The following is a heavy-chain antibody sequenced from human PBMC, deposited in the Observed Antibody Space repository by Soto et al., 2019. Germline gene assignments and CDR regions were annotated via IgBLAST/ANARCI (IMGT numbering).Heavy chain of an antibody. D-gene: IGHD3-10*01. CDR3: ARDAISMVRGTNNWFDP. V-gene: IGHV3-23*01. CDR1: GFIFSDHA. Sequence: EVQLLESGGGLVQPGGSLRLSCEASGFIFSDHAMSWVRQAPGKGLEWVSAISGNGIATYYADSVKGRFTISRDNSKNTLYLQMNRLRADDTAVYYCARDAISMVRGTNNWFDPWGQGTLVTVS. CDR2: ISGNGIAT. J-gene: IGHJ5*02.